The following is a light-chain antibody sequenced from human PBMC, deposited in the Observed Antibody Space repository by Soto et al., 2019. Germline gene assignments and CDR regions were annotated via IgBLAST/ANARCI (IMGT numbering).Light chain of an antibody. Sequence: DIQMTQSPSSLSASVGDRVTITCRASQGVGRSLVWVQQKPGRAPKSLISGASTLQSGVPSKFSGSGSGTDFTLTISGLQPEEFATYYGLQYLTYPYTFGPGTKVESK. CDR1: QGVGRS. CDR3: LQYLTYPYT. V-gene: IGKV1-16*02. CDR2: GAS. J-gene: IGKJ3*01.